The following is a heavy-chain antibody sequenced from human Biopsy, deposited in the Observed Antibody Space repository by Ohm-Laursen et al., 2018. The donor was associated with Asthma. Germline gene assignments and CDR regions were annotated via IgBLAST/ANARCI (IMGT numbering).Heavy chain of an antibody. Sequence: TLSPTCTVSGVSIRSYYWTWIRQPPGKGLEWIGNIHYSGSTYSNPSLKSRVTISVDTSKKQISLRLSSVIAADTAVYYCAGFCSGGNCPDHWGQGTLVTVSS. D-gene: IGHD2-15*01. CDR3: AGFCSGGNCPDH. V-gene: IGHV4-59*01. J-gene: IGHJ4*02. CDR1: GVSIRSYY. CDR2: IHYSGST.